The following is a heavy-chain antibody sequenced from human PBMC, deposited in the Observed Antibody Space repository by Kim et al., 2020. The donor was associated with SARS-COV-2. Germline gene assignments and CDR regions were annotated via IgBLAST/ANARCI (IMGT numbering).Heavy chain of an antibody. Sequence: SVKVSCKASGGTFSSYAISWVRQAPGQGLEWMGGINPIFGTANYAQKFQGRVTITADESTSTAYMELSSLRSEDTAVYYCARDEMPTSYDFWSGLSGGMDVWGQGTTVTVSS. CDR2: INPIFGTA. CDR3: ARDEMPTSYDFWSGLSGGMDV. CDR1: GGTFSSYA. D-gene: IGHD3-3*01. V-gene: IGHV1-69*13. J-gene: IGHJ6*02.